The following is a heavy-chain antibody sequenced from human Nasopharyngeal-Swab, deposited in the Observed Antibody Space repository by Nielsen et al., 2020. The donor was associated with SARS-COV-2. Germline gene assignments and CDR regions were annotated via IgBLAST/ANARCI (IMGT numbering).Heavy chain of an antibody. V-gene: IGHV4-39*01. D-gene: IGHD2-2*01. J-gene: IGHJ6*02. CDR3: ARGGYYCSSTSCYYYSGYYYGMDV. CDR2: IYYSGST. Sequence: WIRQPPGKGLEWIGNIYYSGSTYYNPSLKSRVTISVDTSKNQFSLKLSSVTAADTAVYYCARGGYYCSSTSCYYYSGYYYGMDVWGQGTTVTVSS.